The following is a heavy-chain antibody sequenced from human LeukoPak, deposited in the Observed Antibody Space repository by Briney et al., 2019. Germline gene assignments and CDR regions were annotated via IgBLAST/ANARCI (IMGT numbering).Heavy chain of an antibody. CDR3: AKGGDILTGYYNYYYYYYMDV. D-gene: IGHD3-9*01. CDR1: GFTFSSYA. CDR2: TSGSGGST. Sequence: GGSLRLSCAASGFTFSSYAMSWVRQAPGKGLEWVSATSGSGGSTYYADSVKGRFTISRDNSKNTLYLQMNSLRAEDTAVYYCAKGGDILTGYYNYYYYYYMDVWGKGITVTVSS. V-gene: IGHV3-23*01. J-gene: IGHJ6*03.